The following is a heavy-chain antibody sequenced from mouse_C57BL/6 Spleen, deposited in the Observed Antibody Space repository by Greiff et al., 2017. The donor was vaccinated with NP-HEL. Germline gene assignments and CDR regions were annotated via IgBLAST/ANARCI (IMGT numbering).Heavy chain of an antibody. D-gene: IGHD2-4*01. CDR2: ISDGGSYT. V-gene: IGHV5-4*01. CDR3: AREGDYDCWYFDV. CDR1: GFTFSSYA. Sequence: EVQVVESGGGLVKPGGSLKLSCAASGFTFSSYAMSWVRQTPEKRLEWVATISDGGSYTYYPDNVKGRFTISRDNAKNNLYLQMSHLKSEDTAMYYCAREGDYDCWYFDVWGTGTTVTVSS. J-gene: IGHJ1*03.